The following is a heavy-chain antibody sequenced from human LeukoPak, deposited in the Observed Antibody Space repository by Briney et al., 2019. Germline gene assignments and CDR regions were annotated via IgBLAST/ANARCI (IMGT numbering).Heavy chain of an antibody. Sequence: GGSLRLSCAASGFTFTDFWMRWVRQAPGKGLEWVANIKRDGSEVYYVDSVKGRFTISRDNAKNSLYLQMNSLRAEDTAVYSCARGGGYGVDVWGQGTTVTVSS. CDR1: GFTFTDFW. CDR3: ARGGGYGVDV. CDR2: IKRDGSEV. V-gene: IGHV3-7*02. D-gene: IGHD3-16*01. J-gene: IGHJ6*02.